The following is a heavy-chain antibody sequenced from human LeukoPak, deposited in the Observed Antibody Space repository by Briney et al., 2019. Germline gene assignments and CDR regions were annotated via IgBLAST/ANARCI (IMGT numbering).Heavy chain of an antibody. CDR1: GFTFSDYW. V-gene: IGHV3-7*01. CDR3: ARGGANY. Sequence: GGSLRLSCVASGFTFSDYWMTWVRQAPGKGLEWVANIKQDGSDKKYVDSVKGRFTTSRDNAKNSLYLQMDSLRDEDTAVYYCARGGANYWGQGTLVTVTS. J-gene: IGHJ4*02. CDR2: IKQDGSDK. D-gene: IGHD4/OR15-4a*01.